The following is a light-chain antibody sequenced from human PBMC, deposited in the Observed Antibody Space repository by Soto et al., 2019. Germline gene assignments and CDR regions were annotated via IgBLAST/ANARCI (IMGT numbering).Light chain of an antibody. CDR2: DAS. J-gene: IGKJ3*01. Sequence: EIVLTQSPATLSLSPGERATLSCRDSRSISTYLAWYQQKPGQAPRLLIYDASNRATGIPARFSGSGSGTDFTLTISSLEPEDFAVYYCQQRSNWPPGVTFGPGTKVDIK. CDR1: RSISTY. CDR3: QQRSNWPPGVT. V-gene: IGKV3-11*01.